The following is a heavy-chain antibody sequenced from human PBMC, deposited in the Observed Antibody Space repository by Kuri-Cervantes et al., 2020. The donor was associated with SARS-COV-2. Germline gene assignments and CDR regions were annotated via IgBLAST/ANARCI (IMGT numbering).Heavy chain of an antibody. Sequence: GESLKISCAASGFTFSSYSMNWVRQAPGKGLEWVSYISSSSSTIYYADSVKGRFTISRDNAKNSLYLQMNSLRDEDTAVYYCARDGGGYYDSSGYYGQLGFDYWGRGTLVTVSS. D-gene: IGHD3-22*01. CDR1: GFTFSSYS. CDR3: ARDGGGYYDSSGYYGQLGFDY. V-gene: IGHV3-48*02. CDR2: ISSSSSTI. J-gene: IGHJ4*02.